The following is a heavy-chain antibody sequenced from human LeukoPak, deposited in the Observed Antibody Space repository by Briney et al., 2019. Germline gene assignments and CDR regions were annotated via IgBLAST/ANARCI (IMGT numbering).Heavy chain of an antibody. CDR3: ASPRGFSYGYFDH. D-gene: IGHD5-18*01. Sequence: SSETLSLTFTVSGXSISSSSAYWGWIRQPPGKGLEWIGSIYYSKNTYYSPSLKSRVTISADTSKNQFSLRLDSVSAADTAVYYCASPRGFSYGYFDHWGQGSLVTVSS. J-gene: IGHJ4*02. CDR2: IYYSKNT. CDR1: GXSISSSSAY. V-gene: IGHV4-39*01.